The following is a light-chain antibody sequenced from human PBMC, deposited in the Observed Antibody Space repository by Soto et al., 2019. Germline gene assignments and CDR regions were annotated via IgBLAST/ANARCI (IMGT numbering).Light chain of an antibody. CDR3: AAWDDSLSGAV. Sequence: QSVLTQPPSASGPPGQRVTISCSGSSSNIGSNYVYWYQQLPGTAPKLLIYRNNQRRSGVPDRFSGSKSGASASLAISGLGSEDEADYYCAAWDDSLSGAVFGGGTHLTVL. CDR2: RNN. CDR1: SSNIGSNY. J-gene: IGLJ7*01. V-gene: IGLV1-47*01.